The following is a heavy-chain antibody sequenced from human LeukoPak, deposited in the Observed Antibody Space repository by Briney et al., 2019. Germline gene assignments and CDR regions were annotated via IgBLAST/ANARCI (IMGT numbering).Heavy chain of an antibody. V-gene: IGHV3-23*01. CDR1: GFTFSSYA. CDR3: AREWFGFSYGMDV. CDR2: ISGSGGST. J-gene: IGHJ6*02. D-gene: IGHD3-10*01. Sequence: GGSLRLSCAASGFTFSSYAMSWVRQAPGKGLEWVSAISGSGGSTYYADSVKGRFTISRDNSKNTLYLQMDSLRAEDTAVYYCAREWFGFSYGMDVWGQGTTVTVSS.